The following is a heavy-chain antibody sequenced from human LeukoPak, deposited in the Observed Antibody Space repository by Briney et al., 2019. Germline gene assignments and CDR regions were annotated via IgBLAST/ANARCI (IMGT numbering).Heavy chain of an antibody. D-gene: IGHD6-13*01. J-gene: IGHJ4*02. CDR2: IYYSGST. CDR3: ARRSGIAATGDY. Sequence: SETLSLTCTVSGGSISSYYWSWIRQPPGKGLEYIGYIYYSGSTNYNPSLKSRVTISVDSSKNQFSLKLSSVTAADTAVYYCARRSGIAATGDYWGQGTLVTVSS. CDR1: GGSISSYY. V-gene: IGHV4-59*08.